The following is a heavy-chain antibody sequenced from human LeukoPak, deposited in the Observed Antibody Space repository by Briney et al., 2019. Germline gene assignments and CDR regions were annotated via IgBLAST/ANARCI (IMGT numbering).Heavy chain of an antibody. J-gene: IGHJ4*02. CDR1: GFTFSSYA. D-gene: IGHD1-26*01. Sequence: GGSLRLSCAASGFTFSSYAMPWVRQAPGKGLGYVSAISSNGGSTYYANSVKGRFTISRDNSKNTLYLQMGSLRAEDMAVYYCARDQKYSGSYGGTDYWGQGTLVTVSS. V-gene: IGHV3-64*01. CDR3: ARDQKYSGSYGGTDY. CDR2: ISSNGGST.